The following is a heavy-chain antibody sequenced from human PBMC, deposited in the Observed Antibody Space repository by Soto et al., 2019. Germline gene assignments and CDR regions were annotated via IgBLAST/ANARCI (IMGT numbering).Heavy chain of an antibody. D-gene: IGHD4-17*01. Sequence: ASVKVSCKASGGTFSSYTISWVRQAPGQGLEWMGRIIPILGIANYAQKFQGRVTITADKSTSTAYMELSSLRSEDTAMYYCTYGDGDYYYYYYMDVWGKGTTVTVSS. V-gene: IGHV1-69*02. J-gene: IGHJ6*03. CDR3: TYGDGDYYYYYYMDV. CDR2: IIPILGIA. CDR1: GGTFSSYT.